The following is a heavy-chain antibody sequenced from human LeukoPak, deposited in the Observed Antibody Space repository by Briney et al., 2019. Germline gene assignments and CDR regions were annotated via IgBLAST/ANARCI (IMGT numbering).Heavy chain of an antibody. CDR2: IKQDGGEK. CDR3: ARDGTAAGLYFDL. V-gene: IGHV3-7*01. D-gene: IGHD6-13*01. Sequence: GGSLRLSCAVSGFTFSSYWMDWVRQAPGKGLEWVASIKQDGGEKSYVDSVKGRFTISRDNAKNSLYLQMSSLRAEDTAVYYCARDGTAAGLYFDLWGQGTLVTVSS. J-gene: IGHJ4*01. CDR1: GFTFSSYW.